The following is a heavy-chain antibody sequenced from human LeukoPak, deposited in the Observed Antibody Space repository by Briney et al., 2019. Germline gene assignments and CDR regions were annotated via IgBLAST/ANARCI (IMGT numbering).Heavy chain of an antibody. V-gene: IGHV3-23*01. CDR2: VTGSGNTR. CDR3: AKAIRNLGWYFDL. D-gene: IGHD3-3*01. Sequence: PGGSLRLSCAASGFTFSSYAMSWVRQAPGKGLEWVSGVTGSGNTRYYADSVEGRFTISGDNSKNTLYLQMDSLRAEDTAVYYCAKAIRNLGWYFDLWGRGTLVTVSS. J-gene: IGHJ2*01. CDR1: GFTFSSYA.